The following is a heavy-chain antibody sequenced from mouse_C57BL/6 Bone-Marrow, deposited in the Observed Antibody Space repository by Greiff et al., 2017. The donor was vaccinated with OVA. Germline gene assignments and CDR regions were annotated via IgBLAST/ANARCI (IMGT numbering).Heavy chain of an antibody. CDR2: INSDGGST. Sequence: EVKVEASGGGLVQPGESLKLSCESSAYEFPSHDMSWVRKTPEKRLELVAAINSDGGSTYYPDTMESRFIISRDNTKKPLYLQMSSLRSEDTALYYCASLPGYYLDYWGQGTTLTVSS. CDR1: AYEFPSHD. CDR3: ASLPGYYLDY. V-gene: IGHV5-2*03. J-gene: IGHJ2*01.